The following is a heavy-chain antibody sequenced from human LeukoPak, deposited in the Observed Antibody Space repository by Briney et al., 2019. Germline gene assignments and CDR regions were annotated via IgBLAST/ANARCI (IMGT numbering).Heavy chain of an antibody. CDR3: ARSQSSSLIDY. V-gene: IGHV3-33*01. CDR1: GFSLSAYG. J-gene: IGHJ4*02. Sequence: GGSLRLSCAAYGFSLSAYGVHWVRQAPGKGLEWVAVIWYDGTSKDYADSVKGRFTFSRDNSKNTLYLQMNSLTVEDTAVYYCARSQSSSLIDYWGQGTLVTVSS. CDR2: IWYDGTSK. D-gene: IGHD6-13*01.